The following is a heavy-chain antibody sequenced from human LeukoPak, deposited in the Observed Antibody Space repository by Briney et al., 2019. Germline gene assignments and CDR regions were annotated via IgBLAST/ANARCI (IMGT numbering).Heavy chain of an antibody. CDR2: ISSSSSYI. CDR1: GFTFSSYA. V-gene: IGHV3-21*01. Sequence: PGGSLRLSCAASGFTFSSYAMHWVRQAPGKGLEWVSSISSSSSYIYYADSVKGRFTISRENAKNSLYLQMNSLRAGDTAVYYCARGGGSYGDFDYWGQGTLVTVSS. D-gene: IGHD1-26*01. J-gene: IGHJ4*02. CDR3: ARGGGSYGDFDY.